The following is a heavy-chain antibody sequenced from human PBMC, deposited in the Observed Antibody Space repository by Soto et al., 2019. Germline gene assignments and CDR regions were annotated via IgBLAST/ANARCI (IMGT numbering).Heavy chain of an antibody. CDR3: ARGGITIFGVVTDDAFDI. V-gene: IGHV3-33*01. D-gene: IGHD3-3*01. CDR2: IWYDGSNK. CDR1: GFTFSSYG. J-gene: IGHJ3*02. Sequence: GGSLRLSCAASGFTFSSYGVHWVRQAPGKGLEWVAVIWYDGSNKYYADSVKGRFTISRDNSKNTLYLQMNSLRAEDTAVYYCARGGITIFGVVTDDAFDIWGQGTMVTVSS.